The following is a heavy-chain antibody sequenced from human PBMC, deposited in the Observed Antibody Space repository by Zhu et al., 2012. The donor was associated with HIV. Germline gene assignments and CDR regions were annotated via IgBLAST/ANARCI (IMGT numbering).Heavy chain of an antibody. V-gene: IGHV4-4*09. CDR2: IYTSGST. D-gene: IGHD6-19*01. J-gene: IGHJ6*01. CDR1: GGSISSYY. Sequence: QVQLQESGPGLVKPSETLSLTCTVSGGSISSYYWIWIRQPPGKGLEWIGYIYTSGSTNYNPSLKSRVTISVDTSKNQFSLKLSSVTAADTAVYYCARDRGIAVAGSYYYGMDVWGPRDHGHRLL. CDR3: ARDRGIAVAGSYYYGMDV.